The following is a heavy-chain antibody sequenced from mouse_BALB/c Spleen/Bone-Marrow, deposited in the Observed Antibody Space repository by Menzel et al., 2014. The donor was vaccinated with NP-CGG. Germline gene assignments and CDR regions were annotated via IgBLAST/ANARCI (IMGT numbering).Heavy chain of an antibody. Sequence: EVKLVESGGGLVKPGGSLKLSCAASGFTFSNFAMSWVRQTPDKRLEWVASISSGGSAYYPDSVKGRLSISRDNARDILFLQMSSLRSEDTAMYYCARGYDHDFDYWGQGTTLTVSS. D-gene: IGHD2-4*01. J-gene: IGHJ2*01. V-gene: IGHV5-6-5*01. CDR1: GFTFSNFA. CDR3: ARGYDHDFDY. CDR2: ISSGGSA.